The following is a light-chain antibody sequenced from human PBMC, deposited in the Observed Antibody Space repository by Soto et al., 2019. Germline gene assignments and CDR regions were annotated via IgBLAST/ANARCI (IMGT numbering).Light chain of an antibody. CDR3: QQYNNWPYT. Sequence: EIVMTQSPATLSVSPGERATLSCRASQSVSSNLAWYQQKPGQAPRLLIYGASTRATGIPARFSGSGSGTHYTLTISSLQSEDFALYYCQQYNNWPYTFGQGTKLEIK. CDR2: GAS. J-gene: IGKJ2*01. V-gene: IGKV3-15*01. CDR1: QSVSSN.